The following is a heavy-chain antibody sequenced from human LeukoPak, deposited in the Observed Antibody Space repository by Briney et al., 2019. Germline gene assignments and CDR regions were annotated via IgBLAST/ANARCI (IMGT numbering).Heavy chain of an antibody. D-gene: IGHD1-26*01. CDR1: GGTFSSYA. J-gene: IGHJ4*02. V-gene: IGHV1-46*01. Sequence: ASVKVSCKASGGTFSSYAISWVRQAPGQGLEWMGIINPSGGSTSYAQKFQGRVTMTRDTSTSTVYMELSSLRSEDTAVYYCARDTSEGATFDYWGQGTLVTVSS. CDR2: INPSGGST. CDR3: ARDTSEGATFDY.